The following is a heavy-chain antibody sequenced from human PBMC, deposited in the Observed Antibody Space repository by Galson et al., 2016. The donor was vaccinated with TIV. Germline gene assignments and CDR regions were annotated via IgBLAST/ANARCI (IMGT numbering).Heavy chain of an antibody. J-gene: IGHJ6*02. CDR3: GTILGMDV. V-gene: IGHV4-61*01. CDR2: VHRSGST. CDR1: GGSVSSDNYY. Sequence: LSLTCTVSGGSVSSDNYYWGWIRRPPGKGLEWIGYVHRSGSTDYSPSLKRRVTISTDPSKTQFSLKMTSVTAADTAEYYCGTILGMDVWGQGTTVTVFS.